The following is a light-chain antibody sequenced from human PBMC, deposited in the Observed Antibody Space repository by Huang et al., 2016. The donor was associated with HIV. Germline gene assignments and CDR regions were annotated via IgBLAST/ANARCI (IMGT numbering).Light chain of an antibody. Sequence: EIVLTQSPATLSLSPGERATLSCRASQSVSSYLAWYQQKPGPAPRLLIYATSNRATGIPTRFSGSGSGTDFTLTISSLEPEDFAVYYCQQRSNWPLTFGGGTKVEIK. CDR3: QQRSNWPLT. V-gene: IGKV3-11*01. CDR2: ATS. J-gene: IGKJ4*01. CDR1: QSVSSY.